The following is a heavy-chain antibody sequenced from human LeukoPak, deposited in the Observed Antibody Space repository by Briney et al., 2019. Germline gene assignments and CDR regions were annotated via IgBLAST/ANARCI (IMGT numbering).Heavy chain of an antibody. D-gene: IGHD2-8*02. CDR2: MNPKCGNT. Sequence: ASVKVSRKASVYTFTSYLINCLGQATGQGVEWVGWMNPKCGNTRYAQKFQGRVTMHTNTPISTAYMELRSLRSEETAVYYRARSPKRGYDIVLLRDGMDVWGQGTTVTVSS. J-gene: IGHJ6*02. V-gene: IGHV1-8*01. CDR3: ARSPKRGYDIVLLRDGMDV. CDR1: VYTFTSYL.